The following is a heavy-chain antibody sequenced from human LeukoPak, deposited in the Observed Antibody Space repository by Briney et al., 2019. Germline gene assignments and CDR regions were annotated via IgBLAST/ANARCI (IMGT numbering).Heavy chain of an antibody. D-gene: IGHD3-10*01. V-gene: IGHV3-11*01. Sequence: PGGSLRLSCAASGFTSSDYYMSWIRQAPGKGLEWVSYISSSGSTIYYADSVKGRFTISRDNAKNSLYLQMNSLRAEDTAVYYCSFSMVRGVIGTYYFDYWGQGTLVTVSS. CDR2: ISSSGSTI. J-gene: IGHJ4*02. CDR3: SFSMVRGVIGTYYFDY. CDR1: GFTSSDYY.